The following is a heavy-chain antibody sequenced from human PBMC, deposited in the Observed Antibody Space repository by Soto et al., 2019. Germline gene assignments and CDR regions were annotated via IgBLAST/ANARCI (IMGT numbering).Heavy chain of an antibody. V-gene: IGHV1-69*01. CDR2: IVPIIGAA. CDR3: AGGIPRKIRLGRNIVVPNSQAFDI. CDR1: GGTFSSYA. D-gene: IGHD3-16*02. J-gene: IGHJ3*02. Sequence: QVQLVQPGAEVKKPGSSVKVSCKASGGTFSSYAISWVRQAPGQGLEWMRRIVPIIGAAQHAERCRAGFYILSDECTTTAYMGQSRLQTDDTAVYYCAGGIPRKIRLGRNIVVPNSQAFDIWDLATMVPISS.